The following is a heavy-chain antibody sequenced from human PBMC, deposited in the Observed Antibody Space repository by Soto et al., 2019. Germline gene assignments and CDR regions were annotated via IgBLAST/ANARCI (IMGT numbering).Heavy chain of an antibody. V-gene: IGHV3-23*01. D-gene: IGHD5-18*01. CDR1: GFTFSSNA. J-gene: IGHJ4*02. Sequence: GGSLRLSCAASGFTFSSNAMNWVRQAPGKGLEWVSVISGSSGTTYYADSVKGRFTISRDNSKNTLYLQLNSLRAEDTAVFYCAKARYGDGRGFDYWGQGTLVTVSS. CDR2: ISGSSGTT. CDR3: AKARYGDGRGFDY.